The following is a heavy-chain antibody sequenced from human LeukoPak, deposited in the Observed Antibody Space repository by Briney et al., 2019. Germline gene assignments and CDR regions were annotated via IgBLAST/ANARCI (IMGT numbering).Heavy chain of an antibody. CDR1: GFTFSSYA. J-gene: IGHJ3*02. CDR2: IYSGGST. Sequence: GGSLRLSCAASGFTFSSYAMSWVRQAPGKGLEWVSVIYSGGSTYYADSVKGRFTISRDNSKNTLYLQMNSLRAEDTAVYYCARERYSSSWLAFDIWGQGTMVTVSS. CDR3: ARERYSSSWLAFDI. V-gene: IGHV3-53*01. D-gene: IGHD6-13*01.